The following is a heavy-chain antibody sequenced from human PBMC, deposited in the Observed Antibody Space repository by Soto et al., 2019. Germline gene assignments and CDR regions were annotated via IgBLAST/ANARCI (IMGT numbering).Heavy chain of an antibody. CDR1: GFTFSSYS. CDR3: ARGAYLNWFDP. V-gene: IGHV3-48*01. Sequence: EVQLVESGGGLVQPGGSRRLSCAASGFTFSSYSMNWVRQAPGKGLEWVSYISSSSSTIYYADSVKGRFTISRDNAKNSLYLQMNSLRAEDTAVYYCARGAYLNWFDPWGQGTLVTVSS. J-gene: IGHJ5*02. CDR2: ISSSSSTI.